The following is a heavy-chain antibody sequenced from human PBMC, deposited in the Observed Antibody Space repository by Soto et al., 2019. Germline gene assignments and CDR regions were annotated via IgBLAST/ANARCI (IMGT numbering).Heavy chain of an antibody. CDR3: ARDTKIPANAIHDGR. CDR2: INPNSGGT. CDR1: GYTFTDYF. D-gene: IGHD2-2*01. V-gene: IGHV1-2*02. Sequence: QVQLVQSGAEVKRSGASVKVSCKASGYTFTDYFIHWVRQAPGQGLEWMGWINPNSGGTNYAQKFQGRVTMTRDTSITTVYLDLSRLRSDDTATYYCARDTKIPANAIHDGRWGQGTLVTVSS. J-gene: IGHJ4*02.